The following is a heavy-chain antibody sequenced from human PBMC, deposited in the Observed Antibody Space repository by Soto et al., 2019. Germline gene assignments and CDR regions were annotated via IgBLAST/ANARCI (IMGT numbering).Heavy chain of an antibody. J-gene: IGHJ4*02. CDR3: ARHPTHAEITAHATHYFDS. CDR1: GVSVTSSYSY. CDR2: VYYTGNT. V-gene: IGHV4-39*01. Sequence: QLQLQESGPGLVKPSETLSLTCTVSGVSVTSSYSYWGWIRQPPGKGLEWIGSVYYTGNTNYKPSLESRVTISVDPSQNQFSLILSSVTAADTAVYFCARHPTHAEITAHATHYFDSWGQGTLITVSS. D-gene: IGHD2-21*02.